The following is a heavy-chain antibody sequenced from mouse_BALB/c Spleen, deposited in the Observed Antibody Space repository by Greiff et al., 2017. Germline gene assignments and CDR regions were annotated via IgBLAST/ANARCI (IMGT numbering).Heavy chain of an antibody. CDR1: GFTFSNYW. CDR2: IRLKSNNYAT. J-gene: IGHJ3*01. Sequence: VQLKESGGGLVQPGGSMKLSCVASGFTFSNYWMNWVRQSPEKGLEWVAEIRLKSNNYATHYAESVKGRFTISRDDSKSSVYLQMNNLRAEDTGIYYCTVIYYGNYGAYWGQGTLVTVSA. CDR3: TVIYYGNYGAY. V-gene: IGHV6-6*02. D-gene: IGHD2-1*01.